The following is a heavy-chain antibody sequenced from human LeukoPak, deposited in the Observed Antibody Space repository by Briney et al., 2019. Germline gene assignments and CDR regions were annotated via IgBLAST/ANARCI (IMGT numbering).Heavy chain of an antibody. V-gene: IGHV3-30*04. CDR1: GFTFSSYA. CDR2: ISYDGSNK. CDR3: AREKLTEVGDFDY. J-gene: IGHJ4*02. Sequence: GGSLRLSCAASGFTFSSYAKHWVRQAPGKGLEWVAVISYDGSNKYYADSVKGRFTISRDNSKNTLYLQMNSLRAEDTAVYYCAREKLTEVGDFDYWGQGTLVTVSS. D-gene: IGHD1-26*01.